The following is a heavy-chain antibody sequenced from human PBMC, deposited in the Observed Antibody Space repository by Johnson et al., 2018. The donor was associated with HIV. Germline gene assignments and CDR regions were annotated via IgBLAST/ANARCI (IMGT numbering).Heavy chain of an antibody. CDR2: IKQDGSEK. J-gene: IGHJ3*02. Sequence: VQLVESGGGLVQPGGSLRLSCAASGFTFSSYWMSWVRQAPGKGLEWVANIKQDGSEKYYVDSVKGRFTISRDNAKNSLYLQMNSLRAGATAVYYCAKTNWVKLADAFDIWGQGTMVTVSS. V-gene: IGHV3-7*02. CDR1: GFTFSSYW. CDR3: AKTNWVKLADAFDI. D-gene: IGHD7-27*01.